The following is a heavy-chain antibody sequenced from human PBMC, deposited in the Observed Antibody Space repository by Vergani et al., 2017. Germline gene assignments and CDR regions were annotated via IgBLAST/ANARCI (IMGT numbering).Heavy chain of an antibody. CDR2: ISSSGSTI. D-gene: IGHD4-23*01. V-gene: IGHV3-11*01. CDR1: GFTFSDYY. CDR3: AKFLSWDGGLPHFDY. Sequence: QVQLVESGGGLVKPGGSLRLSCAASGFTFSDYYMSWIRQAPGKGLEWVSYISSSGSTIYYADSVKGRFTISRDNGNNSLYLQMNSLRAADTAVYYCAKFLSWDGGLPHFDYWGQGTLVTVSS. J-gene: IGHJ4*02.